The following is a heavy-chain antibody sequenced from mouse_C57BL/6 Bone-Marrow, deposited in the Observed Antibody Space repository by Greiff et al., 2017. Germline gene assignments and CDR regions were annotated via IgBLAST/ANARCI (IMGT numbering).Heavy chain of an antibody. Sequence: VQLQQSGPELVKPGASVKISCKASGYSFTDYNMNWVKQSNGKSLEWIGVINPNYGTTSYNQKVKGKATLTVDQSSSSAYMQLNSLSSEDSAVYYCARLRRGGYYAMDYWGQGTSVTVYS. CDR3: ARLRRGGYYAMDY. CDR2: INPNYGTT. CDR1: GYSFTDYN. J-gene: IGHJ4*01. D-gene: IGHD2-12*01. V-gene: IGHV1-39*01.